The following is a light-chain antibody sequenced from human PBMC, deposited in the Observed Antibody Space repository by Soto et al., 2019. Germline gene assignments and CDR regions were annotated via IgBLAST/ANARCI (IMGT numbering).Light chain of an antibody. CDR3: RAYTARSTLV. Sequence: QSALTQPASVSGSAGQSITISCSGTMRDVGAYNLVSWYQQHPGTAPKLIIYEVRNRPSGISSRFSVSRSGNTAYLTISGLQSEDEGDYYCRAYTARSTLVFGGGTKVTVL. J-gene: IGLJ3*02. V-gene: IGLV2-14*01. CDR1: MRDVGAYNL. CDR2: EVR.